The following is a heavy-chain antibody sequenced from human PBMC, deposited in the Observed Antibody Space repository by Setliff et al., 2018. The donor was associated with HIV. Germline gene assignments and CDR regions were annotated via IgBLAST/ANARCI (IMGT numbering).Heavy chain of an antibody. D-gene: IGHD5-18*01. J-gene: IGHJ4*02. Sequence: PGGSLRLSCAASGFTFRNHAMHWVRQAPGKGLEWVAFIWYDGSNEYYADSVRGRFTISRDKYENTLYLQMNSLRAEDTAVYYCVRDPGYMYNHFDYWGQGTLVTVSS. CDR1: GFTFRNHA. CDR3: VRDPGYMYNHFDY. CDR2: IWYDGSNE. V-gene: IGHV3-30*02.